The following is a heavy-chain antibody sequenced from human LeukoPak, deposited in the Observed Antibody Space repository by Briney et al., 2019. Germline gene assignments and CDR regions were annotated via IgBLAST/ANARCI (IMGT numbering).Heavy chain of an antibody. Sequence: QSGGSLRLSCAASGFTVSSNYMSWVRQAPGKGLEWVSVIYSGGSTYYADSVKGRFTISRDNSKNTLYLQMGSLGAEDMAVYYCARRPYSGSYYVDYWGQGTLVTVSS. V-gene: IGHV3-66*04. J-gene: IGHJ4*02. D-gene: IGHD1-26*01. CDR1: GFTVSSNY. CDR3: ARRPYSGSYYVDY. CDR2: IYSGGST.